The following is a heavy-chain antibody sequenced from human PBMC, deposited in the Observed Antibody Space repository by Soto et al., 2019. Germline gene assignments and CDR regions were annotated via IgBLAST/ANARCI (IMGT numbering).Heavy chain of an antibody. CDR1: GGSISSSSYY. V-gene: IGHV4-39*01. Sequence: SETLSLTCTVSGGSISSSSYYWGWIRQPPGKGLEWIGSIYYSGSTYYNPSLKSRVTISVDTSKNQFSLKLSSVTAADTAVYYCAGGLRYFDWLLYRAEYFQHWGQGTLVTVS. J-gene: IGHJ1*01. D-gene: IGHD3-9*01. CDR2: IYYSGST. CDR3: AGGLRYFDWLLYRAEYFQH.